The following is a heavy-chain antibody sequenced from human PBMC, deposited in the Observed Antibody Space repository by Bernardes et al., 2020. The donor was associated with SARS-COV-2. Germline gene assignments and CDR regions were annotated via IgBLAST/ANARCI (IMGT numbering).Heavy chain of an antibody. V-gene: IGHV1-18*01. Sequence: ASVKVSCMASGYTFTSYGISWVRQAPGQGLEWMGWISAYNGNTNYAQKLQGRVTMTTDTSTSTAYMELRSLRSDDTAVYYCARDIYYGSGSSSYYYGMDVWGQGTTVTVSS. CDR1: GYTFTSYG. CDR3: ARDIYYGSGSSSYYYGMDV. CDR2: ISAYNGNT. D-gene: IGHD3-10*01. J-gene: IGHJ6*02.